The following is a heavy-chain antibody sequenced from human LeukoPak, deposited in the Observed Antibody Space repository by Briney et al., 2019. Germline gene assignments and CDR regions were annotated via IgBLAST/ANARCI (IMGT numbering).Heavy chain of an antibody. D-gene: IGHD3-10*01. Sequence: SETLSLTCTISGDSTSSDRYYGGWVRQPPGKGLEWIGNIYYSGSTNYNPSLKSRVTISVDTSKNQFSLKLSSVTAADTAVYYCARVLLWLRGWFDPWGQGTLVTVSS. J-gene: IGHJ5*02. CDR3: ARVLLWLRGWFDP. CDR2: IYYSGST. CDR1: GDSTSSDRYY. V-gene: IGHV4-39*07.